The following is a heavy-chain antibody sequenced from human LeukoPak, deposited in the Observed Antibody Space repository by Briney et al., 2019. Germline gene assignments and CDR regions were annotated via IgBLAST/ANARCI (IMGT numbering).Heavy chain of an antibody. J-gene: IGHJ4*02. CDR3: ARGDQGGATSYSDY. Sequence: ASLKVSFKAFGYTFSGYYMHWVRKAPGKGFEWMGWTIPNSGGTYYAQKFKGSVTMTRTTSISTAYMELSRLRSDDTAVYYCARGDQGGATSYSDYWGQRTLVTVSS. D-gene: IGHD1-26*01. V-gene: IGHV1-2*02. CDR1: GYTFSGYY. CDR2: TIPNSGGT.